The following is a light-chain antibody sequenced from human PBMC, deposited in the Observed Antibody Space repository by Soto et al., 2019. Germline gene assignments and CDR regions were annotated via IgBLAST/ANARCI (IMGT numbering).Light chain of an antibody. V-gene: IGKV1-5*01. CDR3: QQYNSYPLT. CDR1: QSISSG. Sequence: DIQMTQSPSTLSASVGDRVTITCRASQSISSGLAWYQQKPGKAPKLLIYDASSLESGVPSRFSGSGSGTEFTLNISSLQPDDFATYYCQQYNSYPLTVGGGTKVEIK. J-gene: IGKJ4*01. CDR2: DAS.